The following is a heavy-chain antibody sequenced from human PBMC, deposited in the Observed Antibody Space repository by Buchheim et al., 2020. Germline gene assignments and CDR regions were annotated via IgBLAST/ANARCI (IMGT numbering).Heavy chain of an antibody. D-gene: IGHD6-6*01. J-gene: IGHJ4*02. V-gene: IGHV3-11*01. CDR2: ISSSGNTI. CDR1: GFTFSDYY. CDR3: ARGLLLSHSSSSLSGSFDQ. Sequence: QVQLVESGGGLVKPGGSLRLSCAASGFTFSDYYMSWIRQAPGKGLECVSYISSSGNTIYYADSVKGRFTISRDNARNSLFLQMNSLRAEDTAVYYWARGLLLSHSSSSLSGSFDQWGQGTL.